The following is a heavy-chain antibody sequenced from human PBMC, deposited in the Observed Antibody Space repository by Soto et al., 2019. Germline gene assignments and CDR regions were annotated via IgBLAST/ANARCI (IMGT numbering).Heavy chain of an antibody. J-gene: IGHJ4*02. CDR3: ASARWDY. V-gene: IGHV4-34*01. CDR2: IYHNGLT. Sequence: PSETLSLTCAVSGGSFNANYWSWIRQPPGKGLEWIGEIYHNGLTNYNSSLKSRVTISVDTSKNQFSLNLNSVTAADTAVYFCASARWDYWAQGTLVTVS. CDR1: GGSFNANY.